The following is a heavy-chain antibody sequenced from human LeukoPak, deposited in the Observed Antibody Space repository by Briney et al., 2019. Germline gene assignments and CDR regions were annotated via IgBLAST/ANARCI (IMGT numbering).Heavy chain of an antibody. CDR3: ARVRHDPLEYGYYMDV. J-gene: IGHJ6*03. CDR2: INQTGKTNYNASLT. D-gene: IGHD2-2*01. CDR1: GGSLSGFY. V-gene: IGHV4-34*02. Sequence: PSETLSLTCAVAGGSLSGFYWTWIRQTPAKGLEGIGGINQTGKTNYNASLTDYNPSLKSRVTISVDSSKNQLSLKVNSMTAADTGVYYCARVRHDPLEYGYYMDVWGKGTTVTVSS.